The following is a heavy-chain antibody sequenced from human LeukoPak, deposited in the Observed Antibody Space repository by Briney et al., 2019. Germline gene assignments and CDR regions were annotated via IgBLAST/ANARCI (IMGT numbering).Heavy chain of an antibody. D-gene: IGHD1/OR15-1a*01. CDR2: INHSGGT. Sequence: SETLSLTCAVSGGSFSGFRWHWIRQPPGKGPEWIGEINHSGGTTYNPSLKSRVTISVDTSKIQFSLNLTSVTAADTAVYYCARWGETGTLRVDAFDIWGQGTMVTVSS. CDR1: GGSFSGFR. V-gene: IGHV4-34*01. J-gene: IGHJ3*02. CDR3: ARWGETGTLRVDAFDI.